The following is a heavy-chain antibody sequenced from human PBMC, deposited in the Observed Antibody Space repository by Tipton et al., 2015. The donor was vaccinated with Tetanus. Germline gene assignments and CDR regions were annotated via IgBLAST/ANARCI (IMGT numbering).Heavy chain of an antibody. CDR2: IYQSGST. D-gene: IGHD3-22*01. J-gene: IGHJ6*02. V-gene: IGHV4-61*01. CDR3: ARDGPYYSDPSNDYHFYGMDV. CDR1: GGSVNSGSYY. Sequence: GLVKPSETLSLTCTVSGGSVNSGSYYWSWIRQPPVKGLEWIGYIYQSGSTSYSPSLESRVTISLETPKNQFSLRLSSVTAAVTAVYYCARDGPYYSDPSNDYHFYGMDVWGQGTTVTVSS.